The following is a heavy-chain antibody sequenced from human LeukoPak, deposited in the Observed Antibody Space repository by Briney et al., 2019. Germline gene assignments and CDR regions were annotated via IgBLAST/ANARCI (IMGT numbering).Heavy chain of an antibody. J-gene: IGHJ4*02. D-gene: IGHD3-10*01. CDR2: ISYDGSTK. Sequence: GGSLRLSCAASGFTFSSYAMHWVRQAPGKGLEWVAVISYDGSTKYYADFVKGRFTISRDNSKNTLYLQMNSLRAEDTAVYYCARGGYGSALNYFDYWGQGTLVTVSS. V-gene: IGHV3-30-3*01. CDR3: ARGGYGSALNYFDY. CDR1: GFTFSSYA.